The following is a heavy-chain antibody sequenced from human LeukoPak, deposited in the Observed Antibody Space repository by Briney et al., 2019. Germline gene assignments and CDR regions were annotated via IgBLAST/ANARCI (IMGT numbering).Heavy chain of an antibody. CDR1: GGSISSYY. Sequence: SETLSLTCTVSGGSISSYYWSWIRQPPGKGLQWIGYIYYSGSTNYNPSLKSRVTISVDTSKNQFSLKLSSVTAADTAVYYCARGGVATICDYWGQGTLVTVSS. D-gene: IGHD5-12*01. J-gene: IGHJ4*02. CDR3: ARGGVATICDY. CDR2: IYYSGST. V-gene: IGHV4-59*01.